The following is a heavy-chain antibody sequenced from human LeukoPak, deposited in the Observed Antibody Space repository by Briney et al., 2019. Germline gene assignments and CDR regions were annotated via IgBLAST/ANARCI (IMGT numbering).Heavy chain of an antibody. CDR2: FDPEDGET. Sequence: GASVKVSCKVSGYTLTELSMHWVRQAPGKGLEWMGGFDPEDGETIYAQKFQGRVTMTEDTSTDTAYMELSSLRSEDTAVYYCATMWHCSSTSCSTNWFDPWGQGTLVTVSS. V-gene: IGHV1-24*01. CDR3: ATMWHCSSTSCSTNWFDP. CDR1: GYTLTELS. J-gene: IGHJ5*02. D-gene: IGHD2-2*01.